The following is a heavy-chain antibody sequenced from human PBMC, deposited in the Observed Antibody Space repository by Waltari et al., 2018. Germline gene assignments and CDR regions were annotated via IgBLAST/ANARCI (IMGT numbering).Heavy chain of an antibody. CDR1: GGSFSGYY. D-gene: IGHD3-3*01. V-gene: IGHV4-34*01. CDR3: ARGLLHYNFWSASHPGKEVYFDF. CDR2: INHSGRT. Sequence: QVQLQQWGARVLKPSETLSLTCTINGGSFSGYYWSWIRQSPGKGLQWIAAINHSGRTKYKPSLQSRVTVSVETSNNQFSLNLNSVTAADAAVYYCARGLLHYNFWSASHPGKEVYFDFWGQGTLVTVSS. J-gene: IGHJ4*02.